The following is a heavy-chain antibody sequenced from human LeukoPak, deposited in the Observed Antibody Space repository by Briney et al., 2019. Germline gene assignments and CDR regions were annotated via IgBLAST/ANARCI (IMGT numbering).Heavy chain of an antibody. D-gene: IGHD5-12*01. CDR3: ARGLLVQSGYSGYEGYCFDY. V-gene: IGHV3-53*01. J-gene: IGHJ4*02. CDR2: IYSGGST. CDR1: GFSVSSNY. Sequence: GGSLRLSCPAPGFSVSSNYMSWVRQAPAKELEWVSVIYSGGSTYYADSVKGRFTISKDNSKNTLYLQMNSLRAEDTAVYYCARGLLVQSGYSGYEGYCFDYWGQGPLVTVSS.